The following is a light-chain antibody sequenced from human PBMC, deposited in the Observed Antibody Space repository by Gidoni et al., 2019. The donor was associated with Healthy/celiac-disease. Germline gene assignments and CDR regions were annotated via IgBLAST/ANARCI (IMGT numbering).Light chain of an antibody. CDR3: MPALQTLFT. CDR2: LGS. Sequence: DTVMTQSALSMPVTPGEPASISCRSSQSRLHSNGYNYLDWYLQKPGQYPQRLIYLGSNRASGVPDRFSGSVSGTDFRLKISRLEADDLGVYYCMPALQTLFTFGPXTKVDIK. J-gene: IGKJ3*01. V-gene: IGKV2-28*01. CDR1: QSRLHSNGYNY.